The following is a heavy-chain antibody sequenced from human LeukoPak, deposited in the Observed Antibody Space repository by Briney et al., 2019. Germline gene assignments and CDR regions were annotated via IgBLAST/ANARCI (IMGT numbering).Heavy chain of an antibody. CDR3: ARGSHYDILTGYSQRHYFDY. CDR1: GFTFSDYY. J-gene: IGHJ4*02. V-gene: IGHV3-11*03. D-gene: IGHD3-9*01. Sequence: GGSLRLSCAASGFTFSDYYMSWIRQAPGKGLEWVSHITTSRSTYTNYADSVKGRFTISRDNARHSLYLQMNSLRAEDTAVYYCARGSHYDILTGYSQRHYFDYWGQGTLVTVSS. CDR2: ITTSRSTYT.